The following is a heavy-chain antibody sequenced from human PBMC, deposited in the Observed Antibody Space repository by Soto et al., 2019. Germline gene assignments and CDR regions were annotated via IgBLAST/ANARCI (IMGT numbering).Heavy chain of an antibody. Sequence: QLQLQESGPGLVKPSETLSLTCTVSGGSISSSSYYWGWIRQPPGKGLDWIGSIYYSGSTYYNPALQSRVTIAVDTSKNQFSLKLSSVTAADTAVYYCASLGYCSGGSCYREISRAFDIWGQGTMVTVSS. CDR2: IYYSGST. CDR1: GGSISSSSYY. V-gene: IGHV4-39*01. CDR3: ASLGYCSGGSCYREISRAFDI. J-gene: IGHJ3*02. D-gene: IGHD2-15*01.